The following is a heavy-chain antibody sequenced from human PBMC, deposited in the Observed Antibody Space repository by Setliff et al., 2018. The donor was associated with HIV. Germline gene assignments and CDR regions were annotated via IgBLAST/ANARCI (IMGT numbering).Heavy chain of an antibody. V-gene: IGHV4-39*07. J-gene: IGHJ4*02. Sequence: SETLSLTCTVSGGSISSSSYYWGWLRQPPGKGLEWIANIYYSGSTYYNPSLKSRVTMSVDTSKNQFSLKLSSVTAADTAVYFCARAPGDSYSFYFDSWGQGTLVTVSS. D-gene: IGHD5-18*01. CDR3: ARAPGDSYSFYFDS. CDR1: GGSISSSSYY. CDR2: IYYSGST.